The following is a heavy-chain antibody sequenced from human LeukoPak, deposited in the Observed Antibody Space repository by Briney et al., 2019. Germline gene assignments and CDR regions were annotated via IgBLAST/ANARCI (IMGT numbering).Heavy chain of an antibody. Sequence: PGGSLRLSCAASGFTFSSYWMHWVRQGPGKGPVWVSRNSNDGSATWYADSVKGRFTISRDNAKNTLYLQMNSLRAEDTAVYYCVRDSASGLDYWGQGTLVTVSS. CDR2: NSNDGSAT. J-gene: IGHJ4*02. CDR3: VRDSASGLDY. V-gene: IGHV3-74*01. D-gene: IGHD3-10*01. CDR1: GFTFSSYW.